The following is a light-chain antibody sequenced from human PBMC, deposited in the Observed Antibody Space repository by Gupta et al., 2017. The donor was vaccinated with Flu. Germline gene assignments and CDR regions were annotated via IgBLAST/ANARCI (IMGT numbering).Light chain of an antibody. J-gene: IGLJ3*02. CDR3: SSYTSSSTLV. Sequence: QSALTQPASVSGSPGQSITISCIGTSSDVGGYNYVSWYQQHPGKAPKLMIYEVSNRPSGVSSRFSGSKSGNTASLTISGLQAEDEADYYCSSYTSSSTLVFGGGNKLTVL. CDR2: EVS. V-gene: IGLV2-14*01. CDR1: SSDVGGYNY.